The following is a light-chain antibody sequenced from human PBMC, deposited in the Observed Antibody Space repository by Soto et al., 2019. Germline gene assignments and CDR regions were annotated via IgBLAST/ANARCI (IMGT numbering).Light chain of an antibody. J-gene: IGKJ3*01. CDR2: AAS. CDR3: QKYSSVPV. CDR1: QGIRNF. Sequence: DIKMTQSPTSLSASVGDRVTITCRASQGIRNFVAWYQQKPGKAPKLLIYAASTLQSGVPSRFSGSGSGTDFTRTINSLQPEDVATYSCQKYSSVPVFGPGTKVEIK. V-gene: IGKV1-27*01.